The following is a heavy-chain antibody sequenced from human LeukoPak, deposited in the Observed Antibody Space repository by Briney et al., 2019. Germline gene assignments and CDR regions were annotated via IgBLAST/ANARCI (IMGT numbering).Heavy chain of an antibody. Sequence: PSETLSLTCTVSGGSISSYYWSWIRQPPGKGLEWIGEINHSGSTNYNPSLKSRVTISVDTSKNQFSLKLSSVTAADTAVYYCARPTKYCSSTSCYTPVGYWGQGTLVTVSS. D-gene: IGHD2-2*02. CDR3: ARPTKYCSSTSCYTPVGY. CDR1: GGSISSYY. V-gene: IGHV4-34*01. J-gene: IGHJ4*02. CDR2: INHSGST.